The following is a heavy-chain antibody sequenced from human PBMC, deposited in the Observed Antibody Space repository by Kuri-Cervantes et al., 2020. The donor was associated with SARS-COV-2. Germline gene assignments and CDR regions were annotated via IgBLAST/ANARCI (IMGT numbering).Heavy chain of an antibody. D-gene: IGHD6-13*01. CDR3: AKVGQQLVPDWFDP. CDR2: IIPIFGTA. CDR1: GGTFSSYA. V-gene: IGHV1-69*13. J-gene: IGHJ5*02. Sequence: SVKVSCKASGGTFSSYAISWVRQAPGQGLEWMGRIIPIFGTANYAQKFQGRVTITADESTSTAYMELSSLRAEDTAVYYCAKVGQQLVPDWFDPWGQGTLVTVSS.